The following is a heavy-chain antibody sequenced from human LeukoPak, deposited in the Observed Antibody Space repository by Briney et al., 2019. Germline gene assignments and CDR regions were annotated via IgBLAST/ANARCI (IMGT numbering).Heavy chain of an antibody. V-gene: IGHV1-46*01. CDR3: ARGERGYSYGFLFDP. CDR1: GYTFTSYY. CDR2: INPSGGST. D-gene: IGHD5-18*01. Sequence: ASVKVSCKASGYTFTSYYMHWVRQAPGQGLEWVGIINPSGGSTSYAQKFQGRVTMTRDTSTSTVYMELSSLRSEDTAVYYCARGERGYSYGFLFDPWGQGTLVTVSS. J-gene: IGHJ5*02.